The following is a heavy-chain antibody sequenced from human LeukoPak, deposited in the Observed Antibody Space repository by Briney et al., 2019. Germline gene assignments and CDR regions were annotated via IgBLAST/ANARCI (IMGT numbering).Heavy chain of an antibody. J-gene: IGHJ4*02. CDR1: GFTFSSYA. CDR3: AREIVVVAATTGDY. CDR2: ISGSGGST. V-gene: IGHV3-23*01. Sequence: GGSLRLSYAASGFTFSSYAMSWVRQAPGKGLEWVSAISGSGGSTYYADSVKGRFTISRDNAKNSLYLQMNSLRAEDTAVYYCAREIVVVAATTGDYWGQGTLVTVSS. D-gene: IGHD2-15*01.